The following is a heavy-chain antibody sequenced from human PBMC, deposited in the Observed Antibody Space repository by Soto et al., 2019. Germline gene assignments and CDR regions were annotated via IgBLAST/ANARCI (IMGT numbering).Heavy chain of an antibody. CDR2: ISYDGSNK. CDR3: ARDRNTAMVDYYYGMDV. Sequence: PGGSLRLSCAASGFTFSSYAMRWVRQAPGKGLEWVAVISYDGSNKYYADSVKGRFTISRDNSKNTLYLQMNSLRAEDTAVYYCARDRNTAMVDYYYGMDVWGQGTTVTVSS. D-gene: IGHD5-18*01. CDR1: GFTFSSYA. V-gene: IGHV3-30-3*01. J-gene: IGHJ6*02.